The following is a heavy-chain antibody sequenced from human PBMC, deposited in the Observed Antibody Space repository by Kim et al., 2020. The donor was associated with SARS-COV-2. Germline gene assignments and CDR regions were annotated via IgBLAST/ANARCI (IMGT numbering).Heavy chain of an antibody. CDR1: GFTFSSYA. V-gene: IGHV3-23*01. CDR2: ISGSGGST. J-gene: IGHJ4*02. Sequence: GGSLRLSCAASGFTFSSYAMSWVRQAPGKGLEWVSGISGSGGSTSYADSVKGRFTISRDNSKNTLYLQMNSLRAEDTAVYYCAKGLFSGSMPLDYWGQGTLVTVSS. D-gene: IGHD3-22*01. CDR3: AKGLFSGSMPLDY.